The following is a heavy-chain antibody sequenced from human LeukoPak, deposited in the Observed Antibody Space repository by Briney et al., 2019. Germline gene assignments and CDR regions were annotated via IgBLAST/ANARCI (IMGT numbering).Heavy chain of an antibody. D-gene: IGHD3-3*01. CDR3: ARGTHSVYNFWSGYFDY. Sequence: PGGSLRLSCAASGFTFSNYWMTWVRQAPGKGLEWVANIKQDGSDKYYVDSVKGRFTISRDNTKNSLYLQLNSLRAEDTAVYYCARGTHSVYNFWSGYFDYWGQGTLVTVSS. CDR1: GFTFSNYW. J-gene: IGHJ4*02. V-gene: IGHV3-7*01. CDR2: IKQDGSDK.